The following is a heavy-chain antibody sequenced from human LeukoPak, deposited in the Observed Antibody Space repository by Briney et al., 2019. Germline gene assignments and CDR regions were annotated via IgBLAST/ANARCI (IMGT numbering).Heavy chain of an antibody. CDR3: AKSTVTNYFDN. CDR2: IYSGGST. V-gene: IGHV3-66*01. J-gene: IGHJ4*02. D-gene: IGHD4-17*01. CDR1: GFTVSSNY. Sequence: GGSLRLSCAASGFTVSSNYMSWVRQAAGKGLEWVSVIYSGGSTYYADSVKGRFTISRDNSKNTLYLQMNSLRAEDTAVYYCAKSTVTNYFDNWGQGSLVTVSS.